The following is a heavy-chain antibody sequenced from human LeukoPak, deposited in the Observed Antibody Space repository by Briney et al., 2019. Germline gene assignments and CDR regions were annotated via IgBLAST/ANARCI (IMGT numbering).Heavy chain of an antibody. CDR3: ARGRIAVALYYGMDV. D-gene: IGHD6-19*01. CDR1: GFTFRSHA. V-gene: IGHV3-23*01. CDR2: IGGSGGRT. J-gene: IGHJ6*02. Sequence: GGSLRLSCAASGFTFRSHAMNWVRQAPGKGLEWVSGIGGSGGRTYYADSVTGRFTISRDNSKNTVYLQMNSLRAADTAVYYCARGRIAVALYYGMDVWGHGTTVTVFS.